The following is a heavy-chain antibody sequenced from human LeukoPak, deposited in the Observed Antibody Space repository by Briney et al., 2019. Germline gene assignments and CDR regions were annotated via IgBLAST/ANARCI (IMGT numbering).Heavy chain of an antibody. CDR1: GDGFSLYY. V-gene: IGHV4-4*07. D-gene: IGHD1-1*01. Sequence: SETLSLTCNVSGDGFSLYYWSWIRQPAGKGLEWIGRVHPSGGANYSYSLRSRVTLSVDSSKNQVFLRLTSVTVADTAVYYCARVLGVNDKYFYSWGQGTPVTVSS. J-gene: IGHJ5*01. CDR2: VHPSGGA. CDR3: ARVLGVNDKYFYS.